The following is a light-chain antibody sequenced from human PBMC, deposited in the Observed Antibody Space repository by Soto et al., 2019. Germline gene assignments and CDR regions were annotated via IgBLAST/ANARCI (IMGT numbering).Light chain of an antibody. CDR1: SSNIGSNY. Sequence: QSVLTQPPSASGTPGQRVTISCSGSSSNIGSNYVYWYQQLPGTAPKLLIYRNNQRPSGVPDRFSGSKSGTSASLAISGLRSEDEADYCCAAWDDSLSLHVVFGGGTKLTVL. V-gene: IGLV1-47*01. CDR2: RNN. CDR3: AAWDDSLSLHVV. J-gene: IGLJ2*01.